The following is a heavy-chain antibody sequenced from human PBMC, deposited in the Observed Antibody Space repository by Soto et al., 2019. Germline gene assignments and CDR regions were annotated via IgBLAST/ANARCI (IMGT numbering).Heavy chain of an antibody. Sequence: GTLRLACTASGFTFTRYSMNWVRQAPGKGLEWVSSISSTTNYIYYGDSMKGRFTISRDNAKNSLYLEMNSLRAEDTAVYYCARESEDLTSNFDYWGQGTLVTVYS. CDR3: ARESEDLTSNFDY. V-gene: IGHV3-21*06. J-gene: IGHJ4*02. CDR1: GFTFTRYS. CDR2: ISSTTNYI.